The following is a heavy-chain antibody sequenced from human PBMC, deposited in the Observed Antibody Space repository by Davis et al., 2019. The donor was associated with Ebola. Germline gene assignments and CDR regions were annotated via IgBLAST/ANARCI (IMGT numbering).Heavy chain of an antibody. D-gene: IGHD5-24*01. Sequence: GESLKISCAASGFTFSSYWMSWVRQAPGKGLEWVANIKQDGSEKYYVDSVKGRFTISRDNAKNSLYLQMNSLRAEDTAVYYCARSRDGYNHDAFDIWGQGTMVTVSS. CDR1: GFTFSSYW. J-gene: IGHJ3*02. V-gene: IGHV3-7*01. CDR2: IKQDGSEK. CDR3: ARSRDGYNHDAFDI.